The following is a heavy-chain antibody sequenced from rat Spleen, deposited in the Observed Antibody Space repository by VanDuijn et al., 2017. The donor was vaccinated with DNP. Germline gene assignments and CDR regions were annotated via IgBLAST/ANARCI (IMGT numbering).Heavy chain of an antibody. CDR3: TTSEAYTTDA. V-gene: IGHV5-20*01. CDR1: GFTFSDYY. D-gene: IGHD1-6*01. J-gene: IGHJ4*01. CDR2: ISYDGRNT. Sequence: EVQLVESGGGLVQPGRSLKLSCAASGFTFSDYYMAWVRQAPTKGLEWVAYISYDGRNTYYGDSVKGRFTISRDNAESTLYLQMDSLRSEDTATYYCTTSEAYTTDAWGQGTSVTVSS.